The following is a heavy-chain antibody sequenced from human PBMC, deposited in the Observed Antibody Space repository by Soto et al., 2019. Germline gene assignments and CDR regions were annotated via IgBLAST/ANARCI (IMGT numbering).Heavy chain of an antibody. D-gene: IGHD4-4*01. CDR3: ARRRDGYSYFDY. J-gene: IGHJ4*02. CDR1: GGSISSYY. V-gene: IGHV4-59*01. Sequence: ETLSLTCTVSGGSISSYYWSWIRQPPGKGLEWIGYIYYSGSTNYNPSLKSRVTISVDTSKNQFSLKLSSVTAADTAVYYCARRRDGYSYFDYWGQGTLVTVSS. CDR2: IYYSGST.